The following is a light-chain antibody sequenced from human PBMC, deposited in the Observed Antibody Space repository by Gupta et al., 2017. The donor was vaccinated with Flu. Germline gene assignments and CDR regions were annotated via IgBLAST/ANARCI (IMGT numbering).Light chain of an antibody. CDR3: QQYGSSTLT. J-gene: IGKJ4*02. Sequence: EIVLTPSSGTLSLSPGERATLSCRASQSVSSNYLIWYQQKPGQDPRLLIYGASSRATGIPDRCSGSGSGTDGTLTISRLEPEDFAVYYCQQYGSSTLTFGGGTKVEVK. V-gene: IGKV3-20*01. CDR1: QSVSSNY. CDR2: GAS.